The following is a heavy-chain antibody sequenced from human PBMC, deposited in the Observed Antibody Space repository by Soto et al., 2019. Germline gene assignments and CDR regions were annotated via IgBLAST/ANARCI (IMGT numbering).Heavy chain of an antibody. V-gene: IGHV1-18*01. CDR3: ARDGDSTNKAPFDY. Sequence: ASVKVSCQASGGTFSSYAISWVRQAPGQGLEWMGWISAYNGNTNYAQKLQGRVTMTTDTSTSTAYMELRSLRSDDTAVYYCARDGDSTNKAPFDYWGQGTLVTVSS. J-gene: IGHJ4*02. CDR2: ISAYNGNT. D-gene: IGHD2-2*01. CDR1: GGTFSSYA.